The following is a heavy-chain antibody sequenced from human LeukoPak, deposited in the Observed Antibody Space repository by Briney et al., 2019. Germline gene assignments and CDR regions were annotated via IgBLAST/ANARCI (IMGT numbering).Heavy chain of an antibody. V-gene: IGHV3-7*01. CDR1: GFTFSSYW. J-gene: IGHJ4*02. CDR2: INQLGSEK. D-gene: IGHD2-2*01. CDR3: GRDRVVPAATFY. Sequence: TGASLRLSCAASGFTFSSYWMSWIRQAPGRGLEWVANINQLGSEKNYVDSVNGRFTISRNNVDDSLYLEMNSLRVEDTAVYYCGRDRVVPAATFYWGQGVLVTVSS.